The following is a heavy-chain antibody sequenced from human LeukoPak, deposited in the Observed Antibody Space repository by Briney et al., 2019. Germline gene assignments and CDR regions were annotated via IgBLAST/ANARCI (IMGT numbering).Heavy chain of an antibody. D-gene: IGHD4-17*01. Sequence: GGSLRLSCAASGFTFSSYAMSWVRQAPGKGLEWVSSISGGGGSTYYADSVKGRFTISRDNSKNTLYLQMNSLRAEDTAVYYCAKVGYGDYGGYYYYYMDVWGKGTTVTISS. CDR1: GFTFSSYA. CDR3: AKVGYGDYGGYYYYYMDV. V-gene: IGHV3-23*01. CDR2: ISGGGGST. J-gene: IGHJ6*03.